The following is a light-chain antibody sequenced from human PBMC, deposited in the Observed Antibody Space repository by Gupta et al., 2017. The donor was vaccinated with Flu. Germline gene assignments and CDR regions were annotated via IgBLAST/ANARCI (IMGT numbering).Light chain of an antibody. J-gene: IGKJ1*01. CDR2: DAS. CDR3: HQEGSLPST. Sequence: EIVLAQSPGTLSLSPGERATISCSASRRVGAISLAWYQQKPGQSPRRLIYDASNRATGIPDRFSGSGSGTDFTLTITRREPEDFAVYYCHQEGSLPSTFGQGTKVEIK. CDR1: RRVGAIS. V-gene: IGKV3-20*01.